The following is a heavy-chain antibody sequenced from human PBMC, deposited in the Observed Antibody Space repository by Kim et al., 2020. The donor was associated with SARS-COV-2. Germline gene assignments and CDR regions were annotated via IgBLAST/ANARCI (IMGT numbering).Heavy chain of an antibody. CDR2: T. Sequence: TYYQASLQSRVTSSLDTSRNQFSLRLTSVTATDTAVYYCARGDYFYYAMDIWGQGTTVTVSS. J-gene: IGHJ6*02. V-gene: IGHV4-30-2*04. CDR3: ARGDYFYYAMDI.